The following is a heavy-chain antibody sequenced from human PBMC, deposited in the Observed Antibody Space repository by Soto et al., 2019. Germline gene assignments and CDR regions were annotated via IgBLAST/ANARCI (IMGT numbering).Heavy chain of an antibody. D-gene: IGHD3-22*01. Sequence: SETLSLTCTVSGDSIRSYYWSWIRQPPGKGLEWIGYIYYSGYTSYNPSLKSRVTISVDTPKNQFSLKLNSVTAADTAVYYCARGLEYYYEPGVLDIWGQGTVVTVSS. V-gene: IGHV4-59*01. J-gene: IGHJ3*02. CDR1: GDSIRSYY. CDR3: ARGLEYYYEPGVLDI. CDR2: IYYSGYT.